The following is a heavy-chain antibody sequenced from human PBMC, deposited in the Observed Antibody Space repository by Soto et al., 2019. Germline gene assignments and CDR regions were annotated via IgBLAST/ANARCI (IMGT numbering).Heavy chain of an antibody. V-gene: IGHV4-59*01. J-gene: IGHJ4*02. CDR2: ISYSGST. Sequence: SETLSLTCTVSGGSISRYYWSWIRQPPGKGLECIGYISYSGSTNYNPSLKSRVTISVDTSKNQFSLKLTSVTAADTAVYYCARDRYDLKYWGQGALVTVSS. D-gene: IGHD5-12*01. CDR3: ARDRYDLKY. CDR1: GGSISRYY.